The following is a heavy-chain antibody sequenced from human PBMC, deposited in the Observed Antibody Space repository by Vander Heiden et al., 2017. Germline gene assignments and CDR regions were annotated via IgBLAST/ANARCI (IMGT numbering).Heavy chain of an antibody. CDR1: GGSISSSSYY. D-gene: IGHD6-6*01. J-gene: IGHJ4*02. CDR2: IYYSGST. CDR3: ARLIAARPGGYVDY. V-gene: IGHV4-39*01. Sequence: HLQLQESGPGLVNPSEPLSLTCTVSGGSISSSSYYWGWIRQPPGKGLEWIGSIYYSGSTYYNPSLKSRVTISVDTSKIQFSLKLSSVTAADTAVYYCARLIAARPGGYVDYWGQGTLVTVSS.